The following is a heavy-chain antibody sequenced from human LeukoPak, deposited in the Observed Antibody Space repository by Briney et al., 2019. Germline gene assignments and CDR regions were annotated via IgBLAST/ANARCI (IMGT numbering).Heavy chain of an antibody. Sequence: ASVKVSCKASGYTFTGYYMHWVRQAPGQGLEWMGYINPNTGGTNYAQKFQGRVTMTRDTSISTAYMELSRLRSDDTAVYYCARDMPNPDFLAVAFDYWGQGTLVTVSS. V-gene: IGHV1-2*02. D-gene: IGHD6-19*01. CDR3: ARDMPNPDFLAVAFDY. J-gene: IGHJ4*02. CDR2: INPNTGGT. CDR1: GYTFTGYY.